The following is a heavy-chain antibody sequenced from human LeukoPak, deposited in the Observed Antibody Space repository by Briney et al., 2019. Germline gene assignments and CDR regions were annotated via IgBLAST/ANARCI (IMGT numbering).Heavy chain of an antibody. CDR1: GYTFTSYG. J-gene: IGHJ5*02. Sequence: ASVKVSCKASGYTFTSYGISWVRQAPGQGLEWMGWINPNSGGTNYAQKFQGRFTMTRDTSISTAYMELSRLRSDATAVYYCARGGVLEWLLSGWFDPWGQGTLVTVSS. CDR2: INPNSGGT. D-gene: IGHD3-3*01. V-gene: IGHV1-2*02. CDR3: ARGGVLEWLLSGWFDP.